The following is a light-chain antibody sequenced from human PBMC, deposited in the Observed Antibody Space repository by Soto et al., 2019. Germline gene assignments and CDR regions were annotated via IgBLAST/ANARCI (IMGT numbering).Light chain of an antibody. V-gene: IGKV3-20*01. Sequence: EIVLTQSPGTLSLSPGERVTLSCRASQSVSSSYLAWYQQKHGQAPRLLIYGASSRATGIPDRISGSGSGTDFTLTISRLEPEDFAVYYCQQYDSSPLTFGGGTKVDIK. CDR1: QSVSSSY. J-gene: IGKJ4*01. CDR2: GAS. CDR3: QQYDSSPLT.